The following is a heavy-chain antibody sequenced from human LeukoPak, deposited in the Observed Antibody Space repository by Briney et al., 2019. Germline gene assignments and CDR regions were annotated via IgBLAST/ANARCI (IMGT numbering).Heavy chain of an antibody. CDR2: IKQDGGAM. CDR1: GFTFSSYA. V-gene: IGHV3-7*05. J-gene: IGHJ6*02. D-gene: IGHD2-2*01. Sequence: PGGSLRLSCAASGFTFSSYAMSWVRQAPGKGLEWVANIKQDGGAMYYVDSVKGRFTVSRDNAKNSLYLQMNSLRAEDTAVYYCARDLSSTSSYAMDVWGQGTTVTVSS. CDR3: ARDLSSTSSYAMDV.